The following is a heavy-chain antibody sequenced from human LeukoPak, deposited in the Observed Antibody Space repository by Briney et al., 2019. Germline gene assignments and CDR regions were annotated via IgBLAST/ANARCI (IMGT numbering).Heavy chain of an antibody. CDR3: ARGYCSGGSCYPARH. Sequence: ASETLSLTCTVSGGSISSGDCYWSWIRQPPGKGLEWIGYIYYSGSTSYNPSLKSRVTISVDTSRNQFSLKLSSITAADTAVYYCARGYCSGGSCYPARHWGQGTLVIVSS. D-gene: IGHD2-15*01. CDR2: IYYSGST. CDR1: GGSISSGDCY. J-gene: IGHJ4*02. V-gene: IGHV4-30-4*01.